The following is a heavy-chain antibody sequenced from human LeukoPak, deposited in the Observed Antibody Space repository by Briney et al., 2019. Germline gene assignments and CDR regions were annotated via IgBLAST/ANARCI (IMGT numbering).Heavy chain of an antibody. D-gene: IGHD3-22*01. Sequence: VSGPTLVNPTQTLTLTCTFSGFSLSTSGVGVGWIRQPPGKALEWLALIYWNDDKRYSPSLKNRLTITKDTSKNQVVLTMTNMDPVDTATYYCAHRRHYYDSSGYYGWFDPWGQGTLVTVSS. CDR2: IYWNDDK. CDR1: GFSLSTSGVG. CDR3: AHRRHYYDSSGYYGWFDP. J-gene: IGHJ5*02. V-gene: IGHV2-5*01.